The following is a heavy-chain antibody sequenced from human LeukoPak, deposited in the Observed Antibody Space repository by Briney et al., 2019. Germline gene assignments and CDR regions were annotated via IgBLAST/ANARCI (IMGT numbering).Heavy chain of an antibody. CDR2: INHSGST. D-gene: IGHD4-17*01. Sequence: PETLSLTCAVSGGSFSGYYWSWIRQPPGQGLDWIGEINHSGSTNYNPSLKRRITISVDTSKNQFSVKLSSVTAADTAVYYCARDSTTVTLPFFDYWGQGTLVTVSS. CDR1: GGSFSGYY. V-gene: IGHV4-34*01. J-gene: IGHJ4*02. CDR3: ARDSTTVTLPFFDY.